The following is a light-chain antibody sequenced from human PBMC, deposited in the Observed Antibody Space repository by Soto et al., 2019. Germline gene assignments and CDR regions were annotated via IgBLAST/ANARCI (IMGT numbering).Light chain of an antibody. J-gene: IGKJ1*01. CDR3: QQYDNWPPWT. CDR1: QSVSSN. CDR2: VAS. V-gene: IGKV3-15*01. Sequence: EVVMTQSPATLSGSPGERATLSCRASQSVSSNLAWYQQKPGQAPRLLIYVASTRATGIPARFSGSGSGTEFTLTISSLQSEDFAVYYCQQYDNWPPWTFGQGTKVEIK.